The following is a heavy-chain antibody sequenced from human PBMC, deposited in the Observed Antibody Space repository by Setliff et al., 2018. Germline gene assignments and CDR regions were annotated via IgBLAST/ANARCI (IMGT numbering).Heavy chain of an antibody. Sequence: GGSLRLSCAASGFAFTSYTMNGVRQSPGKGLEWVSSVSSRSDYINYLDSVKGRFTVSRDNAYNSLSLQMNSLRAEDTAVYYCARYKWERSRGWLGFDYWGQGTLVTVSS. D-gene: IGHD1-26*01. V-gene: IGHV3-21*04. CDR2: VSSRSDYI. CDR3: ARYKWERSRGWLGFDY. CDR1: GFAFTSYT. J-gene: IGHJ4*02.